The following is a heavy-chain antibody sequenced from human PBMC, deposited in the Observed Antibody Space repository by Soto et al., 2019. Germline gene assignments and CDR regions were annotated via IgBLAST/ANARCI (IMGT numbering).Heavy chain of an antibody. D-gene: IGHD4-4*01. J-gene: IGHJ3*01. CDR1: GGSISSNDYY. CDR2: IFYSGGT. V-gene: IGHV4-30-4*01. CDR3: ARFFSNSGVDDPFDL. Sequence: QVQLQESGPGLVEPSQTLSLTCTVSGGSISSNDYYWNWIRQAPGKGPEWIAYIFYSGGTYYNPSRKMRVTISVDTSKNQFSLKLSSVTAADTAVYYCARFFSNSGVDDPFDLWGQGTMVTVSS.